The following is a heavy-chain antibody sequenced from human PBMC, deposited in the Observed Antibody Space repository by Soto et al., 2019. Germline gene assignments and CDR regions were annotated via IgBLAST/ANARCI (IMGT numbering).Heavy chain of an antibody. Sequence: SVSNAWMNWVRQAPGKGLEWVGRIKSKTDGGTTDYAAPMKGRFTISRDDSKNTLYLQMNSLKTEDTAVYYCTTRIAVVGMDVWGQGTTVTVSS. J-gene: IGHJ6*02. D-gene: IGHD6-19*01. CDR2: IKSKTDGGTT. CDR3: TTRIAVVGMDV. V-gene: IGHV3-15*07. CDR1: SVSNAW.